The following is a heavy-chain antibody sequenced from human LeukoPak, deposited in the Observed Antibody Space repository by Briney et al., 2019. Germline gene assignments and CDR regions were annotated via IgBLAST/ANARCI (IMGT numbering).Heavy chain of an antibody. CDR1: GGSFSGYY. V-gene: IGHV4-34*01. CDR2: INHSGST. J-gene: IGHJ5*02. Sequence: PSETLSLTCAVYGGSFSGYYWSWIRQPPGKGLEWIGEINHSGSTNYNPSLKSRVTISVDTSKNQFSLKLSSVTAADTAVYYCASSMVRGVISSWGQGTLVTVSS. CDR3: ASSMVRGVISS. D-gene: IGHD3-10*01.